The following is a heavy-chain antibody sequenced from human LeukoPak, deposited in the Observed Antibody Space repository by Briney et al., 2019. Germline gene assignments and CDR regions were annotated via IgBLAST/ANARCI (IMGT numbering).Heavy chain of an antibody. Sequence: SETLSLTCTVSGDSISSSTYYWGWIRQPPGKGLEWIGSIYYSGSTYYNPSLKSRVTISVDTSKNQFSLKLRSVSDADTAVYYCARALSIAARPGWFDPWGQGTLVTVSS. V-gene: IGHV4-39*01. D-gene: IGHD6-6*01. CDR3: ARALSIAARPGWFDP. CDR2: IYYSGST. CDR1: GDSISSSTYY. J-gene: IGHJ5*02.